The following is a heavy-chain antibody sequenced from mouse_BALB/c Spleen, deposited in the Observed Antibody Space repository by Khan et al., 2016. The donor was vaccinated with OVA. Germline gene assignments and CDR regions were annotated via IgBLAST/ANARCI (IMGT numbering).Heavy chain of an antibody. CDR3: AKNRNGYFDY. CDR2: IWSGGIT. Sequence: QVQLQQSGPGLVQPSQSLSITCTVSGFSLTNHGVHWVRQSPGKGLEWLGVIWSGGITDYNETFISRLSISKDISKSQVFFKMNSLQANDTAIYYCAKNRNGYFDYWGQGTTLTVSS. V-gene: IGHV2-2*02. J-gene: IGHJ2*01. D-gene: IGHD1-1*02. CDR1: GFSLTNHG.